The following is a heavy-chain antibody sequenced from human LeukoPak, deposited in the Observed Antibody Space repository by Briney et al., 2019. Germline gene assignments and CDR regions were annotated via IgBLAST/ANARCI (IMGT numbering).Heavy chain of an antibody. CDR3: ARVLLERRFRPDYYYYMAV. V-gene: IGHV4-59*11. Sequence: SETLSLTCTVSGGSISSHYWSWIRQPPRKGLEWIGYASYSGSTNYNPSLKSRVTISVDTSKSQFSLRLRSVTAADTAVYYCARVLLERRFRPDYYYYMAVWGKGTTVTVSS. D-gene: IGHD1-20*01. CDR1: GGSISSHY. J-gene: IGHJ6*03. CDR2: ASYSGST.